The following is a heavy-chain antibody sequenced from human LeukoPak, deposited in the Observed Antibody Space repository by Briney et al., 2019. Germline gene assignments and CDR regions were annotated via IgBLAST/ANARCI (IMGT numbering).Heavy chain of an antibody. Sequence: SETLSLTCTVSGGSISGSSFFWGWIRQPPGKGLEWIGSIYYTGGPYYNPSLKSRVTISVDTSKTQFSLKLTSVTAADTAVYYCARYYDASGLASFDVWGQGTMVTVSS. J-gene: IGHJ3*01. CDR1: GGSISGSSFF. CDR3: ARYYDASGLASFDV. CDR2: IYYTGGP. V-gene: IGHV4-39*07. D-gene: IGHD3-22*01.